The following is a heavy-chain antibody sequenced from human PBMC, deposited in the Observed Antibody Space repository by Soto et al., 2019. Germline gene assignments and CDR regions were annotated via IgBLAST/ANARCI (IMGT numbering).Heavy chain of an antibody. D-gene: IGHD2-15*01. J-gene: IGHJ4*02. CDR2: IYYRGNT. CDR1: GGSISSSSYY. V-gene: IGHV4-39*02. CDR3: AREGGGYCSGGSCQVDY. Sequence: SETLSLTCTGSGGSISSSSYYWCWLRPPPRMGLEWMASIYYRGNTYYNPSLKSRVTISVDTSKNQFALKLSSVTAADTAVYYCAREGGGYCSGGSCQVDYWGQGTLVTVAS.